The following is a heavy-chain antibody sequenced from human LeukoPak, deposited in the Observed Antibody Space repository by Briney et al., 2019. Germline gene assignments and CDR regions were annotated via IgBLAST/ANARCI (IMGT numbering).Heavy chain of an antibody. V-gene: IGHV4-59*08. CDR1: GGSISSYY. CDR2: IYYSGST. CDR3: ARIEMKTVVG. D-gene: IGHD4-23*01. Sequence: SETLSLTCTVSGGSISSYYWSWIRQPPGKGLEWIGYIYYSGSTNSNPSLKSRVTISIDTSKNQFSLKLSSVTAADTAVYYCARIEMKTVVGWGQGTLVTVSS. J-gene: IGHJ4*02.